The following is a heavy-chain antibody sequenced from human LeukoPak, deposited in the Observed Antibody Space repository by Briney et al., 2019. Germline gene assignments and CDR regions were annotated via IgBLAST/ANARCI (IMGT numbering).Heavy chain of an antibody. CDR3: VKDREDIAAPSRGLDF. CDR2: LSWNNNNI. V-gene: IGHV3-9*01. J-gene: IGHJ4*02. CDR1: GISLDDFA. D-gene: IGHD6-13*01. Sequence: PGGSLRLSCTASGISLDDFAMHWVRQAPGKGLEWVSGLSWNNNNIAYADSVKGRFTISRDDAKNSLYLQMNSLRAEDTALYYCVKDREDIAAPSRGLDFWGQGTLVTVSS.